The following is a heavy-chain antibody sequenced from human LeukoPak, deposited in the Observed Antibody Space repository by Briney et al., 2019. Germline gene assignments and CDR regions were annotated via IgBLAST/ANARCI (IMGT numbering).Heavy chain of an antibody. J-gene: IGHJ4*02. CDR1: GGSISSYH. CDR3: ARVRAFYYFDY. Sequence: SETLSFNGTVSGGSISSYHWSWIRQPAGKGLEWIGHIYTPGSTKYNPSLKSRVTMSVDTSKNQFSLRLSSVTAADTAVYYCARVRAFYYFDYWGQGTLVTVSS. V-gene: IGHV4-4*07. CDR2: IYTPGST.